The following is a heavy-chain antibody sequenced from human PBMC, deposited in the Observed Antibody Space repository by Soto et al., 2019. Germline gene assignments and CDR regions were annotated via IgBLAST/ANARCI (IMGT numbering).Heavy chain of an antibody. CDR3: ARDGYNYGSFDY. Sequence: QVQLQQWGAGLLKPSETLSLTCAVYGGSFSGYYWSWIRQPPGKGLEWIGEINHSGRTNYNPSLKSRVTISVDTSKNQFSLKLSSVTAADTAVYYCARDGYNYGSFDYWGQGTLVTVSS. D-gene: IGHD5-18*01. V-gene: IGHV4-34*01. J-gene: IGHJ4*02. CDR1: GGSFSGYY. CDR2: INHSGRT.